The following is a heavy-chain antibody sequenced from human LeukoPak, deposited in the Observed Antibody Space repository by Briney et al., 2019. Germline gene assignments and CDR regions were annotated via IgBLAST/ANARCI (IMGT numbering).Heavy chain of an antibody. V-gene: IGHV4-38-2*02. D-gene: IGHD2-21*02. CDR3: ARLYCGADCSIDY. J-gene: IGHJ4*02. Sequence: PSETLSLTCTVSGYSVSSGYYWGWIRQPPGKGLEWIGSMYHSGDTYYNPSLKSRVTISVDTSKNQFSLKVTSVTAADTAVYYCARLYCGADCSIDYWGQGTLVTVFS. CDR1: GYSVSSGYY. CDR2: MYHSGDT.